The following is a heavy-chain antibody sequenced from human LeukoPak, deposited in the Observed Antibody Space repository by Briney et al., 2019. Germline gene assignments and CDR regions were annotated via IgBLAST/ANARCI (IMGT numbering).Heavy chain of an antibody. CDR1: GFTFSSYS. J-gene: IGHJ4*02. Sequence: GGSLRLSCAASGFTFSSYSMNWVRQAPGKGLEWVSYISSSSTIYYADSVKGRFTISRDNAKNSLYLQMNSLRAEDTAVYYCARGSTYYDSSGQVPFDYWGQGTLVTVSS. D-gene: IGHD3-22*01. CDR2: ISSSSTI. CDR3: ARGSTYYDSSGQVPFDY. V-gene: IGHV3-48*01.